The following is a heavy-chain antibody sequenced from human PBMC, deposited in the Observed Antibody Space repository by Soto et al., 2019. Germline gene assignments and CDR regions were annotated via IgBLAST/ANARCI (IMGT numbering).Heavy chain of an antibody. CDR1: GFTFSPYG. CDR3: ARDPGGGSY. J-gene: IGHJ4*03. D-gene: IGHD1-26*01. V-gene: IGHV3-33*01. Sequence: GGSLRLSFAASGFTFSPYGMHWVRQAPGKGLEWVALMWNDGTNKNYGDSVKGRFTVSRDISTNTLYLQMNNLRVEDTAVYYCARDPGGGSY. CDR2: MWNDGTNK.